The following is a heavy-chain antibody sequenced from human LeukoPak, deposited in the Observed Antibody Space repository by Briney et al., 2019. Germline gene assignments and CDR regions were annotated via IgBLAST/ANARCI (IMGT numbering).Heavy chain of an antibody. CDR1: GFTFTRFA. CDR3: ARDWIDDYSGIDS. CDR2: IRATDGPT. D-gene: IGHD3-16*01. Sequence: GGSLRLSCSASGFTFTRFAMSWVRQSPRQGLESFSAIRATDGPTYYADSVRGRFTVSRDNSKNTLFLQMNSLRDEDTAIYYCARDWIDDYSGIDSWGQGTLVTVSS. J-gene: IGHJ4*02. V-gene: IGHV3-23*01.